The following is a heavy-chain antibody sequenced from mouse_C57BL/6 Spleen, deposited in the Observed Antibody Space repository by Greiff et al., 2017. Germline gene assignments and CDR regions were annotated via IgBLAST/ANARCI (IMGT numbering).Heavy chain of an antibody. CDR3: ARSGNYYFDY. CDR1: GYAFSSSW. Sequence: QVQLKESGPELVKPGASVKISCKASGYAFSSSWMNWVKQRPGKGLEWIGRIYPGDGDTNYNGKFKGKATLTGDKSSSTAYMQLSSLTSEDSAVDFCARSGNYYFDYWGQGTTLTVSS. D-gene: IGHD2-1*01. CDR2: IYPGDGDT. V-gene: IGHV1-82*01. J-gene: IGHJ2*01.